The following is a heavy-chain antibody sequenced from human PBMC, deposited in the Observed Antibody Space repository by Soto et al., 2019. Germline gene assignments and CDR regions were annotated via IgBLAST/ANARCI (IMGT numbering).Heavy chain of an antibody. J-gene: IGHJ2*01. CDR2: IYYSGST. CDR3: VRTPPFCPSPACYPYSFNY. V-gene: IGHV4-39*01. D-gene: IGHD4-4*01. CDR1: GGSISSSSYY. Sequence: SETLSLTCTVSGGSISSSSYYWGWIRQPPGKGLEWIGSIYYSGSTYYNPSLKSRVTISVDTSESQFSLKLSSVTAADTAVYQWVRTPPFCPSPACYPYSFNYGGRETRVPLS.